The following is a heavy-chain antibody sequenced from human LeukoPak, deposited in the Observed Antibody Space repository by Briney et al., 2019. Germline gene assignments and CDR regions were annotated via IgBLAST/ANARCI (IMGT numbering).Heavy chain of an antibody. Sequence: ASVKVSCKASGYIFTSYDINWVRQATGQGLEWMGWMNPNSGNTGYAQKFQGRVTMTRNTSISTAYMELSSLRSEDTAVYYCARGFFCSGGSCYSDWFDPWGQGTLVTVSS. CDR3: ARGFFCSGGSCYSDWFDP. V-gene: IGHV1-8*01. CDR1: GYIFTSYD. CDR2: MNPNSGNT. J-gene: IGHJ5*02. D-gene: IGHD2-15*01.